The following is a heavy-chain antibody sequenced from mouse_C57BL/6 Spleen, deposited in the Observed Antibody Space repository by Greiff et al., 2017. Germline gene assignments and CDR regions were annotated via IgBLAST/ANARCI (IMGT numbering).Heavy chain of an antibody. CDR2: INPNNGGT. D-gene: IGHD1-1*01. CDR1: GYTFTDYY. V-gene: IGHV1-26*01. Sequence: EVQLQQSGPELVKPGASVKISCKASGYTFTDYYMNWVKQSPGKSLEWIGDINPNNGGTSYNQKFKGKATLTVDKSSSTAYMELRSLTSEDSAVYYCARREVDYYGSRPYFDYWGQGTTLTVSS. J-gene: IGHJ2*01. CDR3: ARREVDYYGSRPYFDY.